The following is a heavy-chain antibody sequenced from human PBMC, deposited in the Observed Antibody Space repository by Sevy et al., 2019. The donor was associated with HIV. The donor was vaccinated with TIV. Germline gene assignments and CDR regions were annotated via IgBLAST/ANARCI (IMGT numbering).Heavy chain of an antibody. J-gene: IGHJ4*02. CDR1: GFTFSSYA. Sequence: GGSLRLSCAASGFTFSSYAMSWVRQAPGKGLEWVSASSGSGGSTYYADSVKGRFTISRDNSKNTLYLQMNSLRAEDTAVYYCAKGPPNYDSSGYYLFDYWGQGTLVTVSS. CDR3: AKGPPNYDSSGYYLFDY. CDR2: SSGSGGST. V-gene: IGHV3-23*01. D-gene: IGHD3-22*01.